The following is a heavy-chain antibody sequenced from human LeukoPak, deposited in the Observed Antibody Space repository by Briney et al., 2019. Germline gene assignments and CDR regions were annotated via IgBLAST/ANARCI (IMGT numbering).Heavy chain of an antibody. CDR2: ISYDGSNK. V-gene: IGHV3-30*18. CDR3: AKDRVGNTVTHFDY. J-gene: IGHJ4*02. D-gene: IGHD4-17*01. CDR1: GFTFSSYG. Sequence: GGSLRLSCAASGFTFSSYGMHWVRQAPGKGLEWVAVISYDGSNKYYADSVKGRFTISRDNSKNTLYLQMNSLRAEDTAVYYCAKDRVGNTVTHFDYWGQGTLVTVSS.